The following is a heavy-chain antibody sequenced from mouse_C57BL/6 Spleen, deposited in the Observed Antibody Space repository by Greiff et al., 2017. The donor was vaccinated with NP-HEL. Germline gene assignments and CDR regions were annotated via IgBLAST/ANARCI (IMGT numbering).Heavy chain of an antibody. CDR3: AREGLRLYYFDY. CDR1: GYAFSSSW. CDR2: IYPGDGDT. J-gene: IGHJ2*01. Sequence: QVQLQQSGPELVKPGASVKISCKASGYAFSSSWMNWVKQRPGKGLEWIGGIYPGDGDTNYNGKFKGKATLTADKSSSTAYMQLSSLTSEDSAVYFCAREGLRLYYFDYWGQGTTLTVSS. V-gene: IGHV1-82*01. D-gene: IGHD2-2*01.